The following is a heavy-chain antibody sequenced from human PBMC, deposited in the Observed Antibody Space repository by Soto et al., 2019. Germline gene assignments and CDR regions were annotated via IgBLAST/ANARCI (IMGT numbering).Heavy chain of an antibody. J-gene: IGHJ4*02. CDR2: ISGSGATT. CDR3: AKDRKSGSGWYWDS. CDR1: GFNFSNYA. D-gene: IGHD6-19*01. V-gene: IGHV3-23*01. Sequence: EVQLLESGGDLVQPGGSLRLPCAASGFNFSNYAISWVRQAPGKGLEWVSGISGSGATTYYADSVKGRFTISRDNSKNTLYLQMNSLRAEDTAVYYCAKDRKSGSGWYWDSWGQGTLVTVSS.